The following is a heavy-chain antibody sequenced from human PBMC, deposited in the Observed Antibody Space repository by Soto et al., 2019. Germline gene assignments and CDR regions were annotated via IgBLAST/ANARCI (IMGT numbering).Heavy chain of an antibody. J-gene: IGHJ4*02. V-gene: IGHV4-31*03. CDR2: IFCSGST. CDR1: GGSISSTGYF. D-gene: IGHD1-26*01. Sequence: QAQLQESGPGLVKPSQTLSLTCTVSGGSISSTGYFWTWIRQHPGKGLEWIGYIFCSGSTFHNPSLKSRVTISVDTSKNQFSLELSSVTAADTAVYYCAREAGSGDYFDYWGQGTLVTVSS. CDR3: AREAGSGDYFDY.